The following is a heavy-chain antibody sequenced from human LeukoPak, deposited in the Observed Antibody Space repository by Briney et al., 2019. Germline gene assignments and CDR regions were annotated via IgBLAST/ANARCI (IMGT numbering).Heavy chain of an antibody. Sequence: PETLSLTCTVSGGSISSSSYYWGWIRQPPGTGLEWIGSIYYSGSTYYNPSLKSRVTISVDTSKNQFSLKLSSATAADTAVYYCATSLSGWGTYNDMDVWGKGTMVTITS. J-gene: IGHJ6*03. CDR3: ATSLSGWGTYNDMDV. CDR1: GGSISSSSYY. D-gene: IGHD6-19*01. CDR2: IYYSGST. V-gene: IGHV4-39*07.